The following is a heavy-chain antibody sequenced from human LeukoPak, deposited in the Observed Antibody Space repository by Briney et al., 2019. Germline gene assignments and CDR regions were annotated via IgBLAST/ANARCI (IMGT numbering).Heavy chain of an antibody. J-gene: IGHJ4*02. Sequence: PGGSLRLSCAASGFTLDDYGMDWVRQAPGKGVEGVSGISWNSGSINYADSVKGRFTISRDNAKNSLYVQMNRLRAEDMALYYCAKGGYSYGYFDYWGQGTLVTVSS. V-gene: IGHV3-9*03. CDR2: ISWNSGSI. D-gene: IGHD5-18*01. CDR3: AKGGYSYGYFDY. CDR1: GFTLDDYG.